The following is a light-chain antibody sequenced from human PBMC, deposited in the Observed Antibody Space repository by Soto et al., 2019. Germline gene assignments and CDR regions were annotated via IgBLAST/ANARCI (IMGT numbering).Light chain of an antibody. CDR2: DVS. J-gene: IGLJ2*01. V-gene: IGLV2-14*01. CDR3: SSYTSSNTLV. CDR1: ISDVGGYNY. Sequence: QSVLTQPASVSGSPGQSITISCTGTISDVGGYNYVSWDQQYPGKAPKLMIYDVSNRPSGVSNRFSGSKSGNTASLTISGLQAEDEADYYCSSYTSSNTLVFGGGTKLTVL.